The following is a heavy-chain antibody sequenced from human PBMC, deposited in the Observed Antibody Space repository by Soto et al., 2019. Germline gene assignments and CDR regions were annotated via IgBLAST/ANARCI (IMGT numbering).Heavy chain of an antibody. Sequence: PSETLSLTCTVSGGSISSCYWSWIRQPPGKGLEWIGYIYYSGSTNYNPSLKSRVTISVDTSKNQFSLKLSSVTAADTAVYYCARHAVDYGDYNFDYWGQGTLVTVSS. D-gene: IGHD4-17*01. CDR2: IYYSGST. J-gene: IGHJ4*02. CDR1: GGSISSCY. CDR3: ARHAVDYGDYNFDY. V-gene: IGHV4-59*08.